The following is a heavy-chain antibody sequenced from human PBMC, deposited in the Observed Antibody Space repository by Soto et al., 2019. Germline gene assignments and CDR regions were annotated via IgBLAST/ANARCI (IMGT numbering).Heavy chain of an antibody. Sequence: ASVKVSCKASGYTFTSYAMHWVRQAPGQRLEWMGWINAGNGNTKYSQKFQGRVTITRDTSASTAYMELSSLRSEDTAVYYCARPPNWGMSNYYYGMDVWGQGTTVTVSS. V-gene: IGHV1-3*01. D-gene: IGHD7-27*01. J-gene: IGHJ6*02. CDR3: ARPPNWGMSNYYYGMDV. CDR2: INAGNGNT. CDR1: GYTFTSYA.